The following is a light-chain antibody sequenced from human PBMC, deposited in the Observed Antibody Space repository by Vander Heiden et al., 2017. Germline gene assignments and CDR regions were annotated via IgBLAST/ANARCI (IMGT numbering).Light chain of an antibody. CDR2: SNN. V-gene: IGLV1-44*01. CDR1: SSNIGSNT. Sequence: SVLTPPPSPSGSPWPRVTISCSGSSSNIGSNTVNWYQQLPGTAPKLLIYSNNRRPSGVPDRFSGSKSGTSASLAISGLQSEDEADYYCAAWDDSLNGVVFGGGTKLTVL. CDR3: AAWDDSLNGVV. J-gene: IGLJ2*01.